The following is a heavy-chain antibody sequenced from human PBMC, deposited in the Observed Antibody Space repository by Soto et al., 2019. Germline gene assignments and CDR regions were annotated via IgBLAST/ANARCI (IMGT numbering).Heavy chain of an antibody. V-gene: IGHV1-18*01. J-gene: IGHJ4*01. CDR3: ATTVDYDPFFDT. D-gene: IGHD4-17*01. CDR2: ISAYNGDT. CDR1: GYTFTSFG. Sequence: GASVKVSCKASGYTFTSFGISWVRQVPGQGLEWVGWISAYNGDTKYAKHFQGRVTMTTDTSTSTAYMELRSLRSDDTAVYYCATTVDYDPFFDTWGHGTRVTVPS.